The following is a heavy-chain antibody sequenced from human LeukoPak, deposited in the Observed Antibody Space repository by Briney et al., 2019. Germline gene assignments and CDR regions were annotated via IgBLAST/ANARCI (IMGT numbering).Heavy chain of an antibody. CDR2: ISWNSGSI. CDR1: GFTFDDYA. Sequence: GGSLRLSCAASGFTFDDYAMHWVRQAPGEGLEWVSGISWNSGSIGYADSVKGRFTISRDNAKNSLYLQMNSLRAEDMALYYCAKGPRYSSGWYFDYWGQGTLVTVSS. J-gene: IGHJ4*02. CDR3: AKGPRYSSGWYFDY. V-gene: IGHV3-9*03. D-gene: IGHD6-19*01.